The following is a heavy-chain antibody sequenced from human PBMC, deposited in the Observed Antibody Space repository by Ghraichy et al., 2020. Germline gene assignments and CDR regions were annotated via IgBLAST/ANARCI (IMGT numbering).Heavy chain of an antibody. V-gene: IGHV1-69*13. CDR3: ARDTRRAPPFDDAFDI. CDR2: IIPIFGTA. D-gene: IGHD1-1*01. J-gene: IGHJ3*02. Sequence: SVKVSCKASGGTFSSYAISWVRQAPGQGLEWMGGIIPIFGTANYAQKFQGRVTITADESTSTAYMELSSLRSEDTAVYYCARDTRRAPPFDDAFDIRGQGTMVTVSS. CDR1: GGTFSSYA.